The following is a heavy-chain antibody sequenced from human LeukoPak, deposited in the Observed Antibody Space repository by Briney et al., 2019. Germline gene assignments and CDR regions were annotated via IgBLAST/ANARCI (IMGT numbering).Heavy chain of an antibody. D-gene: IGHD6-19*01. J-gene: IGHJ4*02. CDR2: INWNGGST. V-gene: IGHV3-20*01. CDR1: GFTFDDYG. Sequence: GGSLRLSCAASGFTFDDYGMSWVRQAPGKGLEWVSGINWNGGSTGYADSVKGRFTISRDNAKNSLYLQMNSLRAEDTALYHCARSETRSGWYENDYWGQGTLVTVSS. CDR3: ARSETRSGWYENDY.